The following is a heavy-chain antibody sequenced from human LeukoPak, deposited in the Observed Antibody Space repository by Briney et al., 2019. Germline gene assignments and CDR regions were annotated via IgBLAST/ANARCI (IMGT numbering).Heavy chain of an antibody. CDR2: IKQDGSEK. D-gene: IGHD3-22*01. J-gene: IGHJ5*02. Sequence: GGSLRLSCAASGFTFSSYWMSWVRQAPGKGLEWVANIKQDGSEKYYVDSVKGRFTISRDNAKNSLYLQMNSLRAEDTAVYYCARHRITMIVVVTPRNNWFDPWGQGTLVTVSS. V-gene: IGHV3-7*01. CDR1: GFTFSSYW. CDR3: ARHRITMIVVVTPRNNWFDP.